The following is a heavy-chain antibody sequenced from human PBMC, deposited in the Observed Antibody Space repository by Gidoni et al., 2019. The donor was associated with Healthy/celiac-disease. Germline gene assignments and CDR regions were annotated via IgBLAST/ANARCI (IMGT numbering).Heavy chain of an antibody. V-gene: IGHV3-21*01. CDR3: ARDLGDALRLGYYFDY. D-gene: IGHD5-12*01. CDR1: GFTFSSYS. CDR2: ISSSSSYI. J-gene: IGHJ4*02. Sequence: EVQLVESGGGLVKPGGSLRLSCAASGFTFSSYSMNWVRQAPGKGLEWVSSISSSSSYIYYADSVKGRFTISRDNAKNSLYLQMNSLRAEDTAVYYCARDLGDALRLGYYFDYWGQGTLVTVSS.